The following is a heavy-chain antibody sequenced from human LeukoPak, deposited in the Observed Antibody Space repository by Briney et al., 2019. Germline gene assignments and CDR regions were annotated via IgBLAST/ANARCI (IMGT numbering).Heavy chain of an antibody. CDR1: GFTFSSYS. Sequence: GGSLRLSCAASGFTFSSYSMNWVRQAPGKGLEWVSSISSSSYIYYADSVKGRFTISRDNAKNSLYLQMNSLRAEDTAVYYCAHGYDSSGSYAFDIWGQGTMVTVSS. J-gene: IGHJ3*02. D-gene: IGHD3-22*01. CDR2: ISSSSYI. V-gene: IGHV3-21*01. CDR3: AHGYDSSGSYAFDI.